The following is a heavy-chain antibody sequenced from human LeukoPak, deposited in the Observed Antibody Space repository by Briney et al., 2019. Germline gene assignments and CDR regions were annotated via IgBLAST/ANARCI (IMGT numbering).Heavy chain of an antibody. CDR2: IYSGGGT. CDR3: ARTTAVGSFDS. CDR1: GFTFSSYS. V-gene: IGHV3-53*04. J-gene: IGHJ4*02. D-gene: IGHD1-1*01. Sequence: PGGSLRLSCAASGFTFSSYSMNWVRQAPGKGLEWVSVIYSGGGTYYTDSVKGRFTISRHNSKNTIYLQMNSLRAEDTAMYYCARTTAVGSFDSWGQGTLVTVSS.